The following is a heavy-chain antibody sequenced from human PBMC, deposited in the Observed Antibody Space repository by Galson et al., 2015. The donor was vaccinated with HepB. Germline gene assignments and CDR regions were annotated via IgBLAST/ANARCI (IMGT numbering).Heavy chain of an antibody. V-gene: IGHV1-69*13. J-gene: IGHJ6*02. CDR1: GGTFNNYT. D-gene: IGHD3-16*01. CDR3: ATAGDFGVLHYEMDV. CDR2: NIPIVGTA. Sequence: SVKVSCKASGGTFNNYTITWVRQAPGQGLEWMGVNIPIVGTANYAQEFQGRVTITADESTSTVYMELSSLIFEDTAIYYCATAGDFGVLHYEMDVWGQGTTVTVSS.